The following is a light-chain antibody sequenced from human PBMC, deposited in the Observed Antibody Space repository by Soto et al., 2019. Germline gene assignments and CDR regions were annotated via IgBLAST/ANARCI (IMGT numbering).Light chain of an antibody. J-gene: IGKJ3*01. Sequence: DIQMTQSPSSLSASVGDRVTITCRASQSISTYLNWYQQTPGKAPKLLIYAASTLERGVPSRFSGSGSGTAFTLTISSLQPEDFATYYCQQSYTIPLTFGPGTKVDIK. V-gene: IGKV1-39*01. CDR1: QSISTY. CDR2: AAS. CDR3: QQSYTIPLT.